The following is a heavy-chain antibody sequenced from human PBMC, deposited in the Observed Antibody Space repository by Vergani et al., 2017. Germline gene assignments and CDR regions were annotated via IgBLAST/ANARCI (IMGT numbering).Heavy chain of an antibody. D-gene: IGHD1-26*01. J-gene: IGHJ4*02. CDR2: INWNSGSI. CDR1: GFSFESFP. Sequence: EVQLVESGGGLVQPGRSLRLSCAASGFSFESFPMHWVRQAPGKGLEWVSGINWNSGSIGYADSVKGRFTISRDNAKNALYLQMNSLRAEDTALYYCAKAQYSGTYPIDYWGQGTLVTVSS. V-gene: IGHV3-9*01. CDR3: AKAQYSGTYPIDY.